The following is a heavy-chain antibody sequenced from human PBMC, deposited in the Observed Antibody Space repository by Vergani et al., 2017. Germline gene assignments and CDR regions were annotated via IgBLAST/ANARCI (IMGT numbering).Heavy chain of an antibody. CDR1: GGTFSNYG. V-gene: IGHV1-69*13. Sequence: QVQLVQSGAEVKKPGSSVEVSCKASGGTFSNYGISWVRQAPGQGLEWMGGIIPIFGTANYAQKFQGRATITADESTSTAYMELSSLRSEDTAVYYCARSPITMIVVDYRFDYWGQGTLVTVSS. CDR3: ARSPITMIVVDYRFDY. CDR2: IIPIFGTA. J-gene: IGHJ4*02. D-gene: IGHD3-22*01.